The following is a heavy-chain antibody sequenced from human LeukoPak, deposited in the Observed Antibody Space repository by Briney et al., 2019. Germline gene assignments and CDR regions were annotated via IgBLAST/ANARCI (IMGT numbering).Heavy chain of an antibody. D-gene: IGHD6-19*01. V-gene: IGHV3-7*01. CDR3: AREDSIAVAEKFDY. CDR1: GFTFSSYW. J-gene: IGHJ4*02. Sequence: PGGSLRLSCAASGFTFSSYWMSWVRQAPGKGLEWVANIKQDGSEKYYVDSVKGRFTISRDNAKNSLYLQMNSLRAEDTAVYYRAREDSIAVAEKFDYWGQGTLVTVSS. CDR2: IKQDGSEK.